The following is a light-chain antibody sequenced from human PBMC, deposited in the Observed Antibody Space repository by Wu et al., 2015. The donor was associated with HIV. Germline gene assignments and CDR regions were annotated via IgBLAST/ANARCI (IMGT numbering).Light chain of an antibody. J-gene: IGKJ2*01. CDR3: QHYGGSPPYI. V-gene: IGKV3-20*01. Sequence: EIVLTQSPGTLSLSPGERATLSCRASQGVDSIYLAWYQQRPGQAPRLIIYGASKRVSGIPDRFSGSGSATDFTLTINRLEPEDFGVYYCQHYGGSPPYIFGQGTKVEIK. CDR2: GAS. CDR1: QGVDSIY.